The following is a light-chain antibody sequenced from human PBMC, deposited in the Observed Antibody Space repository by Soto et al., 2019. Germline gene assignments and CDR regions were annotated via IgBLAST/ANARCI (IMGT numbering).Light chain of an antibody. CDR2: WAS. Sequence: THALPVSLGERATLNCQSSQSVLYSSNNKNYLAWYQQKPGQPPNLLIYWASTRESGVPDRFSGSGSGTDFTLTISSLQAEDVAVYYCQQYYITPRTFGQGGKADI. V-gene: IGKV4-1*01. CDR3: QQYYITPRT. J-gene: IGKJ1*01. CDR1: QSVLYSSNNKNY.